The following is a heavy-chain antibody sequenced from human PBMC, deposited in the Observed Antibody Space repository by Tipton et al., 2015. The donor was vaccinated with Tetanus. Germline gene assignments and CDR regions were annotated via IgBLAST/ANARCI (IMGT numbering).Heavy chain of an antibody. V-gene: IGHV4-59*01. CDR1: GDSMSSYY. CDR2: IFYSGTI. Sequence: TLSLTCSVSGDSMSSYYWSWIRQPPGKTLEWLGYIFYSGTISYNPSLKSRVIMSVDTSRKQFSLTLTSVTAADTAVYFCARGWAWELEFWYFDLWGRGTLVSVSS. J-gene: IGHJ2*01. D-gene: IGHD1-26*01. CDR3: ARGWAWELEFWYFDL.